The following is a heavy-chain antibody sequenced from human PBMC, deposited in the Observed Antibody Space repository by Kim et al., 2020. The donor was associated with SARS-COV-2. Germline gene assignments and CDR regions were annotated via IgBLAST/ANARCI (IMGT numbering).Heavy chain of an antibody. Sequence: SETLSLTCAVYGGSFSGYYWSWIRQPPGKGLEWIGEINHSGSTNYNPSLKSRVTISVDTSKNQFSLKLSSVTAADTAVYYCARSAPYSSSWYNDYWGQGTLVTVSS. D-gene: IGHD6-13*01. CDR2: INHSGST. J-gene: IGHJ4*02. V-gene: IGHV4-34*01. CDR1: GGSFSGYY. CDR3: ARSAPYSSSWYNDY.